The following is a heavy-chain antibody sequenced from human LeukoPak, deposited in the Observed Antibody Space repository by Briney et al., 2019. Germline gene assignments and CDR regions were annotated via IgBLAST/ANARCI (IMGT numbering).Heavy chain of an antibody. CDR3: AKKWGVGTTTLDYFDY. Sequence: GASVKVSCKASGYTFTSYGISWVRQAPGQGLEWMGWISAYNGNTNYAQKLQGRVTMTTDTSTSTAYMELRSLRSDDTAVYYCAKKWGVGTTTLDYFDYWGQGTLVTVSS. CDR2: ISAYNGNT. D-gene: IGHD1-26*01. J-gene: IGHJ4*02. V-gene: IGHV1-18*01. CDR1: GYTFTSYG.